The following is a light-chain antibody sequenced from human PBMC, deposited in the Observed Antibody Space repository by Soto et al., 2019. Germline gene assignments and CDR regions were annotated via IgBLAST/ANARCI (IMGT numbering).Light chain of an antibody. CDR2: EGN. CDR3: CSYAGSSTHV. CDR1: SSDVGSYNL. Sequence: QSALTQPASVSGSPGQSITISCTGTSSDVGSYNLVSWYQQHPGKAPKLMIYEGNKRPSGVSNRFSGSKSGNTASLTISGLQAEDEADYYCCSYAGSSTHVFGTGTKVTVL. J-gene: IGLJ1*01. V-gene: IGLV2-23*01.